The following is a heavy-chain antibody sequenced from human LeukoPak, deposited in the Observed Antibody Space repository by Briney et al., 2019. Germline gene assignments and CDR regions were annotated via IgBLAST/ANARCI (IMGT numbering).Heavy chain of an antibody. D-gene: IGHD2-2*01. CDR3: AGDPWSYAFFDY. Sequence: GGSLTLSCAASGLTLSSYAKLWARQARGKGREWVAVIRYGGDKKNYADSVKGRFTTTRDSPKNTLYPQINRRGTEAPAVYYCAGDPWSYAFFDYWGQGTLVTVSS. V-gene: IGHV3-30-3*01. CDR1: GLTLSSYA. J-gene: IGHJ4*02. CDR2: IRYGGDKK.